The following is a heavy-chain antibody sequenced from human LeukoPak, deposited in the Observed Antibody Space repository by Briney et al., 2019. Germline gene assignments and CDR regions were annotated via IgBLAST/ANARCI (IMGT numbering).Heavy chain of an antibody. CDR2: INWNGGST. CDR1: GFTFDDYG. D-gene: IGHD3-10*01. Sequence: GGSLRLSCAASGFTFDDYGMSWVCQAPGKGLEWVSGINWNGGSTGYADSVKGRFTISRDNAKNSLYLQMNSLRAEDTALYYCARVNYGSGSYTYYFDYWGQGTLVTVSS. CDR3: ARVNYGSGSYTYYFDY. V-gene: IGHV3-20*04. J-gene: IGHJ4*02.